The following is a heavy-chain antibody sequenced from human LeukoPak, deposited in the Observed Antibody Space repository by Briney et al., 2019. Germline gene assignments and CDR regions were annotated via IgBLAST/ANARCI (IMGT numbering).Heavy chain of an antibody. CDR3: ARDEGGMAAAGRNFDY. CDR2: IHTSGST. D-gene: IGHD6-13*01. CDR1: GGSISSYY. Sequence: SETLSLTCAVFGGSISSYYWSWIRQPAGKGLEWIGRIHTSGSTNSNPSLKSRVTMSVDTSKNQFSLKLSSVTAADTALYYCARDEGGMAAAGRNFDYWGQGTLVTVSS. J-gene: IGHJ4*02. V-gene: IGHV4-4*07.